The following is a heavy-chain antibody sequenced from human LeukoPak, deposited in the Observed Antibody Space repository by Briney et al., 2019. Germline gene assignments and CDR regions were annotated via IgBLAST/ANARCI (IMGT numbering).Heavy chain of an antibody. CDR1: GYTFTSYG. CDR2: ISAYNGNT. Sequence: ASVKVSCKASGYTFTSYGIRWVRQAPGQGLEWMGWISAYNGNTNYAQKLQGRVTMTTDTSTSTAYMELRSLRSDDTAVYYCARALGEDYDFWSDPLNWFDPWGQGTLVTVSS. CDR3: ARALGEDYDFWSDPLNWFDP. D-gene: IGHD3-3*01. V-gene: IGHV1-18*01. J-gene: IGHJ5*02.